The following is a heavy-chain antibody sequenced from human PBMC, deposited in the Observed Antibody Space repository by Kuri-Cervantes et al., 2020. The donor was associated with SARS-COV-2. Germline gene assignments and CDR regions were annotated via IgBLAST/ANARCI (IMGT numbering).Heavy chain of an antibody. V-gene: IGHV4-39*07. CDR3: ATGGYCSTTSCLGDY. CDR2: IYYSGST. D-gene: IGHD2-2*01. CDR1: GGSISSSSYY. J-gene: IGHJ4*02. Sequence: ESLKISCTVSGGSISSSSYYWGWIRQPPGKGLEWIGSIYYSGSTYYNPSLKSRVTISVDTSKNQFSLKLSSVTAADTAVYYCATGGYCSTTSCLGDYWGQGTLVTVSS.